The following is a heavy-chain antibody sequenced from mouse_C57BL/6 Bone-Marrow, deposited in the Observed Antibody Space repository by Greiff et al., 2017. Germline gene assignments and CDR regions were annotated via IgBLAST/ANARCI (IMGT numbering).Heavy chain of an antibody. CDR2: ISSGGSYT. J-gene: IGHJ2*01. Sequence: EVQRVESGGDLVKPGGSLKLSCAASGFNFSSYGMSWVRQTPDKRLAWVATISSGGSYTYYPASVKGRFTISRDNAKNTLYLQMSSLRSEDTAMYYCARHGGLRPLDYWGQGTTLTVSA. D-gene: IGHD2-4*01. CDR3: ARHGGLRPLDY. CDR1: GFNFSSYG. V-gene: IGHV5-6*01.